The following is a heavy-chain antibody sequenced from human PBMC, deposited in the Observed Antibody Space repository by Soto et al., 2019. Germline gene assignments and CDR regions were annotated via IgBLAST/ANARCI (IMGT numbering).Heavy chain of an antibody. D-gene: IGHD3-3*01. CDR3: AIPYYDFWSGFLG. CDR1: GYTFTSYD. V-gene: IGHV1-8*01. CDR2: MNPNSGNT. J-gene: IGHJ4*02. Sequence: ASVKVSCKASGYTFTSYDINWVRQATGQGLEWMGWMNPNSGNTGYAQKFQGRVTMTRNTSISTAYMELSSLRSEDTAVYYCAIPYYDFWSGFLGWCQGTRVTVAS.